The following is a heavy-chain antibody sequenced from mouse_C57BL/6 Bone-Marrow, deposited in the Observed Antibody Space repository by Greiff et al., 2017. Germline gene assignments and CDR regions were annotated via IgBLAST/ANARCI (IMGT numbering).Heavy chain of an antibody. D-gene: IGHD1-1*01. CDR1: GYSITSGYY. Sequence: ESGPGLVKPSQSLSLTCSVTGYSITSGYYWNWIRQFPGNKLEWMGYISYDGSNNYNPSLKNRISITRDTSTNQFFLKLNSVTTEDTATYYCAREGYYYGSSYFDYWGQGTTLTVSS. CDR2: ISYDGSN. CDR3: AREGYYYGSSYFDY. J-gene: IGHJ2*01. V-gene: IGHV3-6*01.